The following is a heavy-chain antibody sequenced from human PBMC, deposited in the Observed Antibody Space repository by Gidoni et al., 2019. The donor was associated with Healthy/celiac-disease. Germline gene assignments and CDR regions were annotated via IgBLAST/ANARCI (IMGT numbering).Heavy chain of an antibody. J-gene: IGHJ6*02. D-gene: IGHD2-2*02. CDR2: ISYDGSNK. V-gene: IGHV3-30*03. Sequence: QVQLVESGGGVVQPGRSLRLPCAASGFTFIRYGLHWVRQAPGKGLEWVAVISYDGSNKYYADSVKGRFTISRDNSKNTLYLQMNSLRAEDTAVYYCARNIVVVPAAIRHYYGMDVWGQGTTVTVSS. CDR3: ARNIVVVPAAIRHYYGMDV. CDR1: GFTFIRYG.